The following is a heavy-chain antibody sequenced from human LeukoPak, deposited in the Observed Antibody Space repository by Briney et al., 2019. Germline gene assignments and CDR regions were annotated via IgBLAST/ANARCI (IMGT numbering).Heavy chain of an antibody. CDR1: GYSISSGYY. J-gene: IGHJ5*02. D-gene: IGHD3-10*01. V-gene: IGHV4-38-2*02. CDR3: ARVLGYGSGSFDP. CDR2: IYHSGST. Sequence: PSETLSLTCTVSGYSISSGYYWGWIRQPPGKGLEWIGSIYHSGSTYYNPSLKSRVTISVDTSKNQFSLKLSSVTAADTAVYYCARVLGYGSGSFDPWGQGTLVTVSS.